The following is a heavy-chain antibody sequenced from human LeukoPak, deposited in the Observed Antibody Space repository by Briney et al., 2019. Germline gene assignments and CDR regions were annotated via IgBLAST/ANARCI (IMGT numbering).Heavy chain of an antibody. J-gene: IGHJ4*02. V-gene: IGHV4-30-2*01. CDR1: GGSISSGGYS. CDR3: ARGLRRGYSYGFFDY. D-gene: IGHD5-18*01. CDR2: IYHSGST. Sequence: SQTLSLTCAVSGGSISSGGYSWSWIRQPPGKGLEWIGYIYHSGSTYYNPSLKSRVTISVGRSKNQFSLKLSSVTAADTAVYYCARGLRRGYSYGFFDYWGQGTLVTVSS.